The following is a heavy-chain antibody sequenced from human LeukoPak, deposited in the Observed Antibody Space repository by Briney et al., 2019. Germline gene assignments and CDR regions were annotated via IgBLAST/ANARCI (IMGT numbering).Heavy chain of an antibody. V-gene: IGHV4-30-4*08. J-gene: IGHJ4*02. CDR2: IYYSGST. Sequence: SQTLSLTCTVSGGSISSGDYYWSWIRQPPGKGLEWIGYIYYSGSTYYNPSLKSRVTISVDTSKNQFSLKLSSVTAADTAVYYCARARVRIAAGALDYWGQGALVTVSS. D-gene: IGHD6-13*01. CDR3: ARARVRIAAGALDY. CDR1: GGSISSGDYY.